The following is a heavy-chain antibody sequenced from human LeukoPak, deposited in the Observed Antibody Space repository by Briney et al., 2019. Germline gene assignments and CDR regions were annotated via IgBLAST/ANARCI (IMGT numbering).Heavy chain of an antibody. Sequence: PSETLSPTCAVSGGSISSSNWWSWVRQPPGKGLAWIGEIYHSGSTNYNPSLKSRVTISIDKSKNQFSLKLSSVTAADTAVYYCARSRGEYYYMDVWGKGTTVTVSS. CDR1: GGSISSSNW. V-gene: IGHV4-4*02. J-gene: IGHJ6*03. D-gene: IGHD3-16*01. CDR2: IYHSGST. CDR3: ARSRGEYYYMDV.